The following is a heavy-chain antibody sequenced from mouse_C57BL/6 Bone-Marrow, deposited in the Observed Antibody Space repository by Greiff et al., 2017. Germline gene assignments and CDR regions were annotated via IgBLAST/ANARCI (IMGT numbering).Heavy chain of an antibody. Sequence: EVQVVESGGRLVQPGGSLKLSCAASGFTFSDYGMAWVRQAPRKGPEWVAFISNLAYSIYYADTVTGRFTISRENAKNTLYLEMSSLRSEDTAMYYCARHGGYGSSYWYFDVWGTGTTVTVSS. J-gene: IGHJ1*03. V-gene: IGHV5-15*01. D-gene: IGHD1-1*01. CDR1: GFTFSDYG. CDR2: ISNLAYSI. CDR3: ARHGGYGSSYWYFDV.